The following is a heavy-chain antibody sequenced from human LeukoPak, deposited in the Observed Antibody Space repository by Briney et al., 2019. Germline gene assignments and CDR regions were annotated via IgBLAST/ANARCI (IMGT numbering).Heavy chain of an antibody. CDR1: GFTFDDYG. D-gene: IGHD6-25*01. J-gene: IGHJ3*02. V-gene: IGHV3-20*04. Sequence: PGGSLRLSCAASGFTFDDYGMSWVRQAPGKGLEWVSGINWNGGSTGYADSVKGRFTISRDNAKNSLYLQMNSLRAADTALYYCARDLRHPDAFDIWGQGTMVTVSS. CDR3: ARDLRHPDAFDI. CDR2: INWNGGST.